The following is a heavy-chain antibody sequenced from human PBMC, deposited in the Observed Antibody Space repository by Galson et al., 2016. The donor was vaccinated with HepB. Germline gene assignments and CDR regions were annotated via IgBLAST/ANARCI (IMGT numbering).Heavy chain of an antibody. V-gene: IGHV3-30*03. Sequence: SLRLSCAASGFTFSNYGMHWVRQAPGKGLEWVAAISYDGGKKYYADSVKGRFTISRDNSKNTLYLQMDSLRAEDTAMYYCVRSPPGSGYFLLYYFEYWGQGTPVTVSS. D-gene: IGHD3-3*01. CDR1: GFTFSNYG. CDR3: VRSPPGSGYFLLYYFEY. J-gene: IGHJ4*02. CDR2: ISYDGGKK.